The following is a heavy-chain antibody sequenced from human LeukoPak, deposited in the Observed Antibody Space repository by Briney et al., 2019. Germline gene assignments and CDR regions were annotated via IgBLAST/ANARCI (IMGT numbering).Heavy chain of an antibody. CDR3: AAERPLQPFDY. CDR1: GFTFSDYY. J-gene: IGHJ4*02. Sequence: GASLRLSCAASGFTFSDYYMSWIRQAPGKGLEWVSYISSSGSTIYYADSVKGRFTISRDNAKNSLYLQMNSLRAEDTAVYYCAAERPLQPFDYWGQGTLVTVSS. V-gene: IGHV3-11*01. D-gene: IGHD1-1*01. CDR2: ISSSGSTI.